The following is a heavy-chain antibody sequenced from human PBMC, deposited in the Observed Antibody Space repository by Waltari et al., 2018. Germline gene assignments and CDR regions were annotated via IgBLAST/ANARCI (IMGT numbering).Heavy chain of an antibody. J-gene: IGHJ4*02. V-gene: IGHV3-48*04. D-gene: IGHD3-3*01. CDR3: AKAEGRFLEWLLSVDY. CDR1: GFTFSSYS. Sequence: EVQLVESGGGLVQPGGSLRLSCAASGFTFSSYSMNWVRQAPGKGLEWVSYISSSSSTIYYADSVKGRFTISRDNAKNSLYLQMNSLRAEDTAVYYCAKAEGRFLEWLLSVDYWGQGTLVTVSS. CDR2: ISSSSSTI.